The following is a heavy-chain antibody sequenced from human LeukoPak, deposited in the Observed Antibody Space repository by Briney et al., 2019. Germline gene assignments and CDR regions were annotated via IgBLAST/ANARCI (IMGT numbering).Heavy chain of an antibody. D-gene: IGHD6-13*01. CDR2: IYYSGST. J-gene: IGHJ3*02. Sequence: SETLSLTCTVSGCSISSYYWSWIRQPPGKGLEWIGYIYYSGSTNYNPSLKSRVTISVDTSKNQFSLKLSSVTAADTAVYYCARGRIVAAAQADAFDIWGQGTMVTVSS. V-gene: IGHV4-59*01. CDR1: GCSISSYY. CDR3: ARGRIVAAAQADAFDI.